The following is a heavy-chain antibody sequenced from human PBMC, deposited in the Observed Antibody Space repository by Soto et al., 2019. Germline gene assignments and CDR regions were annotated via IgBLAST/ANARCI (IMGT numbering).Heavy chain of an antibody. CDR2: INPASGST. CDR3: ARDLAGGDN. D-gene: IGHD3-3*02. V-gene: IGHV1-46*01. J-gene: IGHJ4*02. CDR1: GYTFTHYY. Sequence: QVQLVQSGAEVKKPGASVKVSCRTSGYTFTHYYIHWVRQAPGQGLEWLGIINPASGSTNYAQDFQGRVTLTMDTATTTVYMELSGLRAEDTAIFYCARDLAGGDNWGQGTLVTVSS.